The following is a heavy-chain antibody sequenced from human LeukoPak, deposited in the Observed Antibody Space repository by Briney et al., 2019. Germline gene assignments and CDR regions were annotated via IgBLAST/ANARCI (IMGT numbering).Heavy chain of an antibody. D-gene: IGHD2-21*02. Sequence: GASVKVSFKASGGTFSSYAISWVRQAPGQGLEWMGGIIPIFGTANYTQKFQGRVTITADESTSTAYMELSSLRSEDTAVYYCAREDYCGGDCYENWGQGTLVTVSS. CDR2: IIPIFGTA. V-gene: IGHV1-69*13. CDR3: AREDYCGGDCYEN. J-gene: IGHJ4*02. CDR1: GGTFSSYA.